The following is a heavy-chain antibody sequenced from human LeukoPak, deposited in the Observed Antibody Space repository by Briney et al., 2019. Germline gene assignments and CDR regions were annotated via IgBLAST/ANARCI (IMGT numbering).Heavy chain of an antibody. J-gene: IGHJ4*02. Sequence: PGGSLRLSCAASGFTFSSYAMSWVRQAPGKGLEWVSAISGSGDSTNYADSVKGRFTISRDNSKNTLYLQMNSLRAEDTAVYYCATDQYSSNWYYFDYWGQGTLVTVSS. CDR1: GFTFSSYA. CDR3: ATDQYSSNWYYFDY. V-gene: IGHV3-23*01. CDR2: ISGSGDST. D-gene: IGHD6-13*01.